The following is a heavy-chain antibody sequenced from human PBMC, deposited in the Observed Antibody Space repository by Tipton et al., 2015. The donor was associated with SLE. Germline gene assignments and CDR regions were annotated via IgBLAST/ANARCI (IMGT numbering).Heavy chain of an antibody. J-gene: IGHJ6*02. CDR3: ARRGALAAAGVYYYYGMDV. V-gene: IGHV4-59*01. D-gene: IGHD6-13*01. CDR2: IYYSGST. Sequence: GLVKPSETLSLTCTVSGGSISGYYWSWIRQPPGKGLEWIGYIYYSGSTDYNPSLKSRVTISVDTSKNQFSLMLNSVTAADTAVYYCARRGALAAAGVYYYYGMDVWGQGTTVTVSS. CDR1: GGSISGYY.